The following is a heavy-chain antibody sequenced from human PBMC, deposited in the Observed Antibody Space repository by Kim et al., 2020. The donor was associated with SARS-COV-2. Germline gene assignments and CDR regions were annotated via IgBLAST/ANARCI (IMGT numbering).Heavy chain of an antibody. J-gene: IGHJ6*02. V-gene: IGHV1-24*01. D-gene: IGHD3-10*01. Sequence: ASVKVSCKVSGYTLTELSMHWVRQAPGKGLEWMGGFDPEDGETIYAQKFQGRVTMTEDTSTDTAYMELSSLRSEDTAVYYCATGFVLDGSLRPNYYYYYVLNVWVQGTTSTAS. CDR3: ATGFVLDGSLRPNYYYYYVLNV. CDR2: FDPEDGET. CDR1: GYTLTELS.